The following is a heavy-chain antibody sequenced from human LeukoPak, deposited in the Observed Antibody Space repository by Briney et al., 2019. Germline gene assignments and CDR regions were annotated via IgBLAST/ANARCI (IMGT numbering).Heavy chain of an antibody. CDR3: SIRRGVPGVPTIWGLDY. CDR2: VHPVDSAT. Sequence: GESLKISCKGSGYDFTTYWVAWVRHMPGKGLEWMGVVHPVDSATRYSPTFQGHVTLSADKSISTAYLQWTSLTASDTAMYYCSIRRGVPGVPTIWGLDYWGQGTLVTVSS. CDR1: GYDFTTYW. J-gene: IGHJ4*02. D-gene: IGHD5-24*01. V-gene: IGHV5-51*01.